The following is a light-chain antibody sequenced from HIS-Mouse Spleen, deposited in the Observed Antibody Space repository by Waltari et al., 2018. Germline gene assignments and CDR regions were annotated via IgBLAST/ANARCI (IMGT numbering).Light chain of an antibody. Sequence: QSALTQPASVSGSPGQSITISCTGTSSDVGGYNYVSWYQQHPGKAPNFMIYEVSNRPSGFSNRFSGSKSGNTASLTISGLQAEDEADYYCSSYTSSSSWVFGGGTKLTVL. CDR1: SSDVGGYNY. CDR3: SSYTSSSSWV. J-gene: IGLJ3*02. V-gene: IGLV2-14*01. CDR2: EVS.